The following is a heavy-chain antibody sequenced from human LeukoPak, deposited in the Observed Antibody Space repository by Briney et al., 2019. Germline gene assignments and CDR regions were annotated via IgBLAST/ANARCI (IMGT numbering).Heavy chain of an antibody. Sequence: GGSLRLSCAASGFTFSSYSMNWVRQAPGKGLEWVSYISSSSSTIYYADSVKGRFTISRDNAKNSLYLQMNSLRAEDTAVYYCAKDHRGGIQLWSRGSYYFDYWGQGTLVTVSS. CDR3: AKDHRGGIQLWSRGSYYFDY. V-gene: IGHV3-48*01. CDR1: GFTFSSYS. D-gene: IGHD5-18*01. J-gene: IGHJ4*02. CDR2: ISSSSSTI.